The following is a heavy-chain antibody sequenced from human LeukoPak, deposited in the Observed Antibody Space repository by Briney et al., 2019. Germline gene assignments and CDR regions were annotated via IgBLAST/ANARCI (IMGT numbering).Heavy chain of an antibody. V-gene: IGHV1-69*05. J-gene: IGHJ4*02. CDR1: GGTFSSYA. Sequence: ASVKVSCKASGGTFSSYAISWVRQAPGQGLEWVGRIIPIFGTANYAQKFQGRVTITTGESTSTAYMELSSLRSEDTAVHYCARNGYSSGWYSCFDYWGQGTLVTVSA. D-gene: IGHD6-19*01. CDR2: IIPIFGTA. CDR3: ARNGYSSGWYSCFDY.